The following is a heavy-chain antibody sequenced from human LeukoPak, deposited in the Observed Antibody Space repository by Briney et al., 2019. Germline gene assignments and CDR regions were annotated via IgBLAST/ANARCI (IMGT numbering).Heavy chain of an antibody. CDR1: GFTVSSNY. Sequence: GGSLRPSCAASGFTVSSNYMSWVRQAPGKGLEWVSVIYSGGSTYYADSVKGRFTISRDTSKNTLYLQVNSLRAEDTAVYYCARMIAAAGTTGGDYFDYWGQGTLVTVSS. CDR3: ARMIAAAGTTGGDYFDY. CDR2: IYSGGST. V-gene: IGHV3-53*01. D-gene: IGHD6-13*01. J-gene: IGHJ4*02.